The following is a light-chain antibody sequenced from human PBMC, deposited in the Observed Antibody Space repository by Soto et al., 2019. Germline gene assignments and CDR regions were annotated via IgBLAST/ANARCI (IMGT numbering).Light chain of an antibody. CDR2: EVN. J-gene: IGLJ1*01. V-gene: IGLV2-8*01. Sequence: QSALTQPPSASGSPGQSVTISCTGTSSDVAGYNYVSWYQHHPGNAPKLMIYEVNKRTSGVPDRFSGSKSGNTASLTVSGLQAEDEADYYCSSYAGSNTPYVFGTGTKLTVL. CDR3: SSYAGSNTPYV. CDR1: SSDVAGYNY.